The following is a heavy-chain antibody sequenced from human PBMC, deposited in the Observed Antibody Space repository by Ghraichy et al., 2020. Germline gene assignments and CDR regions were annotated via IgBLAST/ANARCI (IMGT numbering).Heavy chain of an antibody. D-gene: IGHD6-19*01. CDR3: AADADYSSGWYAFDY. CDR1: GFTFTSSA. V-gene: IGHV1-58*01. Sequence: SVKVSCRASGFTFTSSAVQWVRQARGQRLEWIGWIVVGTGNTNYAQKFQERVTITRDISTSTAYMELSSLRSEDTAVYYCAADADYSSGWYAFDYWGQGTLVTVSS. CDR2: IVVGTGNT. J-gene: IGHJ4*02.